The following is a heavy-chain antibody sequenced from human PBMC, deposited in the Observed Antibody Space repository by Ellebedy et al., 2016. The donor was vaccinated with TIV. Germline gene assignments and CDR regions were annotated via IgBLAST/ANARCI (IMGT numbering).Heavy chain of an antibody. Sequence: ASVKVSCKASGGTFSSYAISWVRQAPGQGLEWMGGIIPIFGTANYAQKFQGRVTITADESTSTAYMELSSLRSEDTAVYYCAREGAGCSSTRCYTHYGMDVWGQGTTVTVSS. D-gene: IGHD2-2*02. V-gene: IGHV1-69*13. CDR3: AREGAGCSSTRCYTHYGMDV. J-gene: IGHJ6*02. CDR1: GGTFSSYA. CDR2: IIPIFGTA.